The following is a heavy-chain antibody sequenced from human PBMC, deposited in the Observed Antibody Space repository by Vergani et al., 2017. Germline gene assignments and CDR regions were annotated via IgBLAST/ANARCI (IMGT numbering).Heavy chain of an antibody. Sequence: QVQLVESGGGVVQPGGSLRLSCAASGFSLSTYGMHWVRQAPGRGLEWVAFLRYDGSNEYYGDAVKGRFIISRDNSKNMLSLEMHSLRPEDTAVYYCANSYCSSLSCYAFYGMEVWGQGATVTVSS. CDR2: LRYDGSNE. V-gene: IGHV3-30*02. CDR3: ANSYCSSLSCYAFYGMEV. J-gene: IGHJ6*02. D-gene: IGHD2-2*01. CDR1: GFSLSTYG.